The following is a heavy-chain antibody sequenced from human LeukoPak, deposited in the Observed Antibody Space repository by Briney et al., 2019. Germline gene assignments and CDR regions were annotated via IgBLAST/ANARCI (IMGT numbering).Heavy chain of an antibody. J-gene: IGHJ6*03. CDR1: AFTFSNYA. CDR2: VSGNGGTT. V-gene: IGHV3-23*01. CDR3: AKNFRGHGYYYYYMDV. D-gene: IGHD3-10*01. Sequence: GGSLRLSCAASAFTFSNYAMSWVRQAPGKGLEWVSTVSGNGGTTFYGDSVRGRFTISRDNSKNTLYLQINSLRAEDTDVYYCAKNFRGHGYYYYYMDVWGKGTTVTVSS.